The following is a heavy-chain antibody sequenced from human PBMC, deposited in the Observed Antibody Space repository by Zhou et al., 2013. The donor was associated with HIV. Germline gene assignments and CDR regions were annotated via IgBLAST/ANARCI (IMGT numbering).Heavy chain of an antibody. CDR2: ISAYNGNT. J-gene: IGHJ6*02. D-gene: IGHD3-22*01. Sequence: QVQLVQSGAEVKKPGASVKVSCKTSGYTFSNFGVSWVRQAPGQGLEWLGWISAYNGNTNYAQKLQGRVTMTTDTSTSTAYMELRSLRSDDTAVYYCARDNGYYDSSGDYYYYYSGMDVWGQGTTVTVSS. CDR3: ARDNGYYDSSGDYYYYYSGMDV. V-gene: IGHV1-18*01. CDR1: GYTFSNFG.